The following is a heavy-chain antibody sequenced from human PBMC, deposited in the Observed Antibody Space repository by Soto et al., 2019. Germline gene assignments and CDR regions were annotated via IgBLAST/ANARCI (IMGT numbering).Heavy chain of an antibody. CDR3: ARGPLYPFGGVAAFDEYLQH. CDR2: IYYSGST. J-gene: IGHJ1*01. V-gene: IGHV4-31*03. CDR1: GGSISSGGYY. Sequence: SETLSLTRTVSGGSISSGGYYWSWIRQHPGKGLEWIGYIYYSGSTYYNPSLKSRVTISVDTSKNQFSLKLSSVTAADTAVYYCARGPLYPFGGVAAFDEYLQHWGQGTLVTVSS. D-gene: IGHD3-16*01.